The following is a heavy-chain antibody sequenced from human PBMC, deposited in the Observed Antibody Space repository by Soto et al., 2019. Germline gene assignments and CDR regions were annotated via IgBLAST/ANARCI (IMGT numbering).Heavy chain of an antibody. J-gene: IGHJ3*02. V-gene: IGHV1-69*13. CDR2: IIPIFGTA. Sequence: SVTVSCRTSGGRFSGYAIRWVRQAQGQGLEWMGGIIPIFGTANYAQKFQGRVTITADESTSTAYMELSSLRSEDTAVYYCARFGDFWSGYYRARGFGFDIWGQRTLVTVSS. CDR1: GGRFSGYA. D-gene: IGHD3-3*01. CDR3: ARFGDFWSGYYRARGFGFDI.